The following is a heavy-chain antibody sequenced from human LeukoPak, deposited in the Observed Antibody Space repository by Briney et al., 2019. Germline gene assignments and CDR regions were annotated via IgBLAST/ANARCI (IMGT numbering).Heavy chain of an antibody. V-gene: IGHV3-21*04. CDR1: GFTFSSYS. D-gene: IGHD6-19*01. CDR3: ARARRGVAGSYYYYYYMDV. J-gene: IGHJ6*03. CDR2: ISSSSSYI. Sequence: GRSLRLSCAASGFTFSSYSMNWVRQAPGKGLEWVSSISSSSSYIYYADSVKGRFTISRDNAKNSLYLQMNSLRAEDTAVYYCARARRGVAGSYYYYYYMDVWGKGTTVTISS.